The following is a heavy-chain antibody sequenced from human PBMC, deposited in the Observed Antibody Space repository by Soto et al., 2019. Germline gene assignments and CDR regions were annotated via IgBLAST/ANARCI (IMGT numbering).Heavy chain of an antibody. V-gene: IGHV3-30-3*01. D-gene: IGHD3-22*01. Sequence: GGSLRLSCAASGFTFSSYAMHWVRQAPGKGLEWVAVISYDGSNKYYADSVKGRFTISRDNSKNTLYLQMHRLRAEDTAVYYYAKDRGITSIVVVKRHSDFGIWGQGTVVSVS. CDR3: AKDRGITSIVVVKRHSDFGI. CDR1: GFTFSSYA. CDR2: ISYDGSNK. J-gene: IGHJ3*02.